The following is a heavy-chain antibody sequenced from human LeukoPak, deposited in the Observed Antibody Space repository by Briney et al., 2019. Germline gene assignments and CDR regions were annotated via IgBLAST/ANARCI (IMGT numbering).Heavy chain of an antibody. CDR1: GFTLDDYT. CDR2: ISWDGGST. V-gene: IGHV3-43*01. CDR3: AKEGYYDFWSGSPPHYYYYYMDV. Sequence: PGGSLRLSCAASGFTLDDYTMHWVRQAPGKGLEWVSLISWDGGSTYYADSVKGRFTISRDNSKNSLYLQMNSLRTEDTALYYCAKEGYYDFWSGSPPHYYYYYMDVWGKGTTVTVSS. J-gene: IGHJ6*03. D-gene: IGHD3-3*01.